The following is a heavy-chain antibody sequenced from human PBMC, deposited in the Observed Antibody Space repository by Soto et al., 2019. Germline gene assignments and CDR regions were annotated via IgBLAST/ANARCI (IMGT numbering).Heavy chain of an antibody. V-gene: IGHV1-2*04. CDR3: ARGKGGPETGFFDP. D-gene: IGHD6-25*01. CDR1: GYTFTGYY. Sequence: ASVKVSCKASGYTFTGYYMHWVRQAPGQGLEWMGWINPNSGGTNYAQKFQGWVTMTRDTSISTAYMELSRLRSDDTAVYYCARGKGGPETGFFDPWGQGTLVTVPQ. CDR2: INPNSGGT. J-gene: IGHJ5*02.